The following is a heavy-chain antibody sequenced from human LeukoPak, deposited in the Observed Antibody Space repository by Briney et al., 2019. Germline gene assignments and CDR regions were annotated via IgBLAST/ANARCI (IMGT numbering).Heavy chain of an antibody. CDR3: ARPSRIGYSNGLVLQH. D-gene: IGHD4-11*01. Sequence: PGGSLRLSCAVSGLTFNNYAMSWVRQAPGKGLEWVSGISGRGASKYYADSVKGRFTISRDNSKNTLYLQMNSLRAEDTAVYYCARPSRIGYSNGLVLQHWGQGTLVTVSS. J-gene: IGHJ1*01. CDR2: ISGRGASK. CDR1: GLTFNNYA. V-gene: IGHV3-23*01.